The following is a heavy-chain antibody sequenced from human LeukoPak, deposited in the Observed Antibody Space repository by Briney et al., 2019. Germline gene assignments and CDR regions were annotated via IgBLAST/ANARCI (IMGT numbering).Heavy chain of an antibody. CDR2: IIPIVGIT. CDR1: GGTFNSFG. D-gene: IGHD3-10*01. V-gene: IGHV1-69*04. CDR3: ARGLHFTMVRGGTTNYYYGMDV. J-gene: IGHJ6*02. Sequence: GASVKVSCKSSGGTFNSFGINWVRPAPGQGLAWLGRIIPIVGITNYAQKFQGRVTIIADNSTRTAYMELSSLTSEDTAVYYCARGLHFTMVRGGTTNYYYGMDVWGQGTSVTVSS.